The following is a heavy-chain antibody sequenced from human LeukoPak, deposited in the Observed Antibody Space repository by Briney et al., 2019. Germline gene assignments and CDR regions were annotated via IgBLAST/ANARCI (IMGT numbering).Heavy chain of an antibody. CDR2: IYYSGST. V-gene: IGHV4-59*08. CDR3: ARQLGYCSTTSCYSYFDP. D-gene: IGHD2-2*01. Sequence: SETLSLTCTVSGGSISSYYWSWIRQPPGKGLEWIGYIYYSGSTNYNPSPKSRVTISVDTSKNQFSLKLSSVTAADTAVYYCARQLGYCSTTSCYSYFDPWGQGTLVTVSS. CDR1: GGSISSYY. J-gene: IGHJ5*02.